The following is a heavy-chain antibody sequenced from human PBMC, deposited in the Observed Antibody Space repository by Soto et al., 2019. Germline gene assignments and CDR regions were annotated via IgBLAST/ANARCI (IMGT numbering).Heavy chain of an antibody. CDR1: GYTFTGYY. D-gene: IGHD3-10*01. CDR2: INPNSGGT. Sequence: ASVKVSCKASGYTFTGYYVHWVRQAPEQGLEWMGWINPNSGGTIYPQKFQGRVTMTRDTSISTAYMELSSLRFDDTAMYYCATTGNYGSGTSFRVDYWGQGTLVTVSS. CDR3: ATTGNYGSGTSFRVDY. J-gene: IGHJ4*02. V-gene: IGHV1-2*02.